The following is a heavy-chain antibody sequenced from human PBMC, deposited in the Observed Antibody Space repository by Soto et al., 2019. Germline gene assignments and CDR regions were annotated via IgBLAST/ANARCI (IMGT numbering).Heavy chain of an antibody. CDR2: IYYSGST. Sequence: SETLSLTCTVSGGSISSSSYYWGWIRQPPGKGLEWIGSIYYSGSTYYNPSLKSRVTISVDTSKNQFSLKLTSVTAADTAIYYCARASADRSGTTFFDYWGQGTRVTVSS. J-gene: IGHJ4*02. V-gene: IGHV4-39*01. CDR3: ARASADRSGTTFFDY. CDR1: GGSISSSSYY. D-gene: IGHD1-1*01.